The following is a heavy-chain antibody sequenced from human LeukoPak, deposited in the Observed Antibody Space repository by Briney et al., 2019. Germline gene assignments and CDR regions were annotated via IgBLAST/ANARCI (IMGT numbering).Heavy chain of an antibody. J-gene: IGHJ4*02. D-gene: IGHD3-22*01. CDR2: IKQDGSEK. Sequence: GGSLRLSCAASGFTFSSYWMSWVRQAPGKGLEWVANIKQDGSEKYYVDSVKGRFTISRDNAKNSLCLQMNSLRAEDTAVYYCAREGYYYDSSGYSYWGQGTLVTISS. CDR1: GFTFSSYW. CDR3: AREGYYYDSSGYSY. V-gene: IGHV3-7*03.